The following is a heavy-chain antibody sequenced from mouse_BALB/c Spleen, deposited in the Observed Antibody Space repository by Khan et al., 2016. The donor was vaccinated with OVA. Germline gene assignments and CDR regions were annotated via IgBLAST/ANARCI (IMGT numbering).Heavy chain of an antibody. CDR3: ARGNYYGYYFDY. D-gene: IGHD1-1*01. V-gene: IGHV3-2*02. J-gene: IGHJ2*01. CDR2: ISYSGVT. Sequence: EVQLQESGPGLVKPSQSLSLTCTVTGYSITSGYAWNWIRQFPGNKLEWMGYISYSGVTSYTPSLKSRISITRDTSKNQFFLQLNSVTTEDTATYYCARGNYYGYYFDYWGQGTNLTVSS. CDR1: GYSITSGYA.